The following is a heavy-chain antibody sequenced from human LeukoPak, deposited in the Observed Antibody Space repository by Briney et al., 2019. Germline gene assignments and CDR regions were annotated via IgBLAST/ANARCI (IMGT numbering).Heavy chain of an antibody. Sequence: GGSLRLSCAASGFTFSSYAMHWVRQAPGKGLEWVAVVSFDGSNKYYADSVKGRFTISRDNYKDTLYLQMNSLRAEDTAVYYCARDQVASVVTGVIAWGPKKRPFNSHGVDVWGQGTTVIVSS. CDR1: GFTFSSYA. J-gene: IGHJ6*02. D-gene: IGHD2-15*01. V-gene: IGHV3-30-3*01. CDR3: ARDQVASVVTGVIAWGPKKRPFNSHGVDV. CDR2: VSFDGSNK.